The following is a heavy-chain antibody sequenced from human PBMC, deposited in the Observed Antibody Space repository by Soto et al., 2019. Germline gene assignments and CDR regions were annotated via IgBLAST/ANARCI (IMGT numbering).Heavy chain of an antibody. CDR2: INAGNGNT. CDR1: GYTFTSYA. J-gene: IGHJ4*02. V-gene: IGHV1-3*01. D-gene: IGHD3-22*01. Sequence: ASVKVSCKASGYTFTSYAMHWVRQAPGQRLEWMGWINAGNGNTKYSQKFQGRVTITRDTSASTAYMELSSLRSEDTAVYYCARSPPYYYDSSGYYYYFDYWGQGTLVTVSS. CDR3: ARSPPYYYDSSGYYYYFDY.